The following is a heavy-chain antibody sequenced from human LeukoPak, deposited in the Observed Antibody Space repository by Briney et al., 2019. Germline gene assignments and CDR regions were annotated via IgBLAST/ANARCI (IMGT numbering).Heavy chain of an antibody. D-gene: IGHD5-12*01. V-gene: IGHV3-21*01. Sequence: GRSLRLSCAASGFTFSSYAMHWVRQAPGKGLEWVSSISSSSSYIYYADSVKGRFTISRDNAKNSLYLQMNSLRAEDTAVYYCARARRVYSGYVWEYLGYYMDVWGKGTTVTVSS. J-gene: IGHJ6*03. CDR3: ARARRVYSGYVWEYLGYYMDV. CDR1: GFTFSSYA. CDR2: ISSSSSYI.